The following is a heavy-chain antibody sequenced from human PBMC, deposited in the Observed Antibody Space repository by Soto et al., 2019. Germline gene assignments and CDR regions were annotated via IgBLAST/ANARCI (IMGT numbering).Heavy chain of an antibody. CDR2: ISGSGGST. CDR1: GFAFSSYA. V-gene: IGHV3-23*01. CDR3: AKSCSGWYDAFDI. J-gene: IGHJ3*02. Sequence: EVQLLESGGGLVQPGGSLRLSCAASGFAFSSYAMSWVRQAPGKGLEWVSAISGSGGSTYYADSVKGRFTISRDNSKNTLYLQMNSLRAEDTAVYYCAKSCSGWYDAFDIWGQGTMVTVSS. D-gene: IGHD6-19*01.